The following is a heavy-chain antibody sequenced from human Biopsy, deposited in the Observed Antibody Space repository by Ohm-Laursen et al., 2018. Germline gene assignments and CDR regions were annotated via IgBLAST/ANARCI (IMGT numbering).Heavy chain of an antibody. CDR3: ATTTMDTSGWYGNYFDS. Sequence: TPSLTCTVSSGSLRSYYWSWIRQPPGKGLEWIGYISYSGNTNYNPSLKSRVTMSVDTSKNHFSLKVYSVTAADTAIYYCATTTMDTSGWYGNYFDSWGQGALVTVSS. J-gene: IGHJ4*02. CDR2: ISYSGNT. D-gene: IGHD6-19*01. V-gene: IGHV4-59*08. CDR1: SGSLRSYY.